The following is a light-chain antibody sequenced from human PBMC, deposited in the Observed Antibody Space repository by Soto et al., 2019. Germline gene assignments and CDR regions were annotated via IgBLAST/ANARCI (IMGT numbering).Light chain of an antibody. V-gene: IGLV4-60*02. J-gene: IGLJ2*01. Sequence: QLVLTQSSSASASLGSSVKLTCTLSSGHSSYIIAWHQQQPGKAPRYLMKLEGSGSYNKGSGVPDRFSGSSSGADRYLTISNLQFEDEADYYCETWDINTHVVFGAGPKLTVL. CDR2: LEGSGSY. CDR1: SGHSSYI. CDR3: ETWDINTHVV.